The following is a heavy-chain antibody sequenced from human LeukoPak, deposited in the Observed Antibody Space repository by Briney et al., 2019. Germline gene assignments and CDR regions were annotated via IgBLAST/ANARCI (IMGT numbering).Heavy chain of an antibody. CDR2: INHSGST. Sequence: SETLSLTCAVYGGSFSGYYWSWIRQPPGKGLEWIGEINHSGSTNYNPSLKSRVTISVDTSKNQFSLKLSSVTAADTAVYYCARERITMVRGVIRSYYYYYMDVWGKGTTVTISS. D-gene: IGHD3-10*01. J-gene: IGHJ6*03. CDR1: GGSFSGYY. CDR3: ARERITMVRGVIRSYYYYYMDV. V-gene: IGHV4-34*01.